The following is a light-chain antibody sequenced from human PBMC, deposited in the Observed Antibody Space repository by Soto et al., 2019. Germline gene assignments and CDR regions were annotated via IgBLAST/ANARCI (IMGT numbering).Light chain of an antibody. Sequence: QSVLTQPPSVSGTPGQRVTISCSGSSCNIGSKSVSWYQHLPQTDPKLLIYSNNHRPSGVPDRFSGSKSGTSASLAISGLQSDDETQYYCAAWDDSLNVLVFGGGTKLTVL. CDR2: SNN. CDR3: AAWDDSLNVLV. V-gene: IGLV1-44*01. CDR1: SCNIGSKS. J-gene: IGLJ2*01.